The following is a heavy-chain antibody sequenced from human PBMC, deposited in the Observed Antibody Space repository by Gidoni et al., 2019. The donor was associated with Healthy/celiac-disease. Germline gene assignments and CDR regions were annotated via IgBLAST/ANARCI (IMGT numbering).Heavy chain of an antibody. CDR3: AKDPGYQLLRGWFDP. J-gene: IGHJ5*02. CDR2: ISYDGSNN. V-gene: IGHV3-30*18. D-gene: IGHD2-2*01. Sequence: QVQLVESGGGVVQPGRSLRRSCAASGFTFSSYGMHWVRQAPGKGLEWVAVISYDGSNNYYADSVKGRFTISRDNSKNTLYLQMNSLSAEDTAVYYCAKDPGYQLLRGWFDPWGQGTLVTVSS. CDR1: GFTFSSYG.